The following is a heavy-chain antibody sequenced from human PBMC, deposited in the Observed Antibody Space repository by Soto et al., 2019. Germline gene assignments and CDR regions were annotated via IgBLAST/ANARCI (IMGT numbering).Heavy chain of an antibody. CDR3: ARDRGDRWGEQLVRKYYYYYYMDV. CDR1: GFTFSSYG. J-gene: IGHJ6*03. V-gene: IGHV3-33*01. Sequence: QVQLVESGGGVVQPGRSLRLSCAASGFTFSSYGMHWVRQAPGKGLEWVAVIWYDGSNKYYADSVKGRFTISRDNSKHTLYLQMNSLRAEDTAVYYCARDRGDRWGEQLVRKYYYYYYMDVWGKGTTVTVSS. D-gene: IGHD6-6*01. CDR2: IWYDGSNK.